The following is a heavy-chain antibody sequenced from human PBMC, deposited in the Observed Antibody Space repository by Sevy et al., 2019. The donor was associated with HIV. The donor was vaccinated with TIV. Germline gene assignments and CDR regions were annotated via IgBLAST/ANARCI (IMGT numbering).Heavy chain of an antibody. V-gene: IGHV3-30-3*01. CDR1: GFTFSCYA. D-gene: IGHD3-16*02. CDR2: ISYDGSNK. J-gene: IGHJ3*02. CDR3: ASLLSAFDI. Sequence: GGSLRLSCAASGFTFSCYAMHWVRQAPGKGLEWVAVISYDGSNKYYADSVKGRFTISRDNSKNTLYLQMNSLRAEDTAVYYCASLLSAFDIWGQGTMVTVSS.